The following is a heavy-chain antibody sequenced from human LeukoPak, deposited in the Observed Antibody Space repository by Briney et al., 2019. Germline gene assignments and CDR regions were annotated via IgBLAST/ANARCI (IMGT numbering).Heavy chain of an antibody. V-gene: IGHV3-7*01. CDR2: IKQDGTEI. J-gene: IGHJ4*02. D-gene: IGHD1-26*01. CDR3: ARDKVVGATFFDY. Sequence: GGTLRLSCAASGFTFSSHWMSWVRQAPGKGPEWVANIKQDGTEIYYVDSVKGRFTISRDNAKNSLYLQMNSLRDEDTAVYYCARDKVVGATFFDYWGQGTLVTVSS. CDR1: GFTFSSHW.